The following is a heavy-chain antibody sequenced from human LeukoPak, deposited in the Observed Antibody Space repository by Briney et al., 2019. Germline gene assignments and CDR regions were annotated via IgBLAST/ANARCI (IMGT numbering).Heavy chain of an antibody. V-gene: IGHV1-69*04. CDR3: ARVKMTLVRGLGFDP. J-gene: IGHJ5*02. Sequence: GSSVKVSCKASGGTFSSYAISWVRQAPGQGLEWMGRIIPILGIANYAQKFQGRVTITADKSTSTAYMELSSLRSEDTAVYYCARVKMTLVRGLGFDPWGQGTLVTVSS. D-gene: IGHD6-13*01. CDR1: GGTFSSYA. CDR2: IIPILGIA.